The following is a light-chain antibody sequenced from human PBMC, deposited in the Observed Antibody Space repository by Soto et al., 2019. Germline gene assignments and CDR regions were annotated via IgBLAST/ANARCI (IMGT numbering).Light chain of an antibody. J-gene: IGKJ4*01. CDR1: QSVSSY. Sequence: EIVLTQSPATLSLSPGERATLSCRASQSVSSYLAWYQQKPGQAPRLLIYDASNRATGIPARFSGSGSGTDXXXXXXXXXXEDFAVYYCXQRSNWPLTFGGGTKVEIK. CDR2: DAS. V-gene: IGKV3-11*01. CDR3: XQRSNWPLT.